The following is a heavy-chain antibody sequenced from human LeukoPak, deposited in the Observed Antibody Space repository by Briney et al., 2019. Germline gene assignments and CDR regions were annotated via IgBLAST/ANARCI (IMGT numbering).Heavy chain of an antibody. CDR2: IKKDGSEK. CDR1: GFTFSSYW. V-gene: IGHV3-7*03. CDR3: AKDYASEAGWDAFDI. D-gene: IGHD3-16*01. J-gene: IGHJ3*02. Sequence: GGSLRLSCAASGFTFSSYWMSWVRQAPGKGLEWVANIKKDGSEKYYVDSVKGRFTISRDNSKNTLYLQMNSLRAEDTAVYYCAKDYASEAGWDAFDIWGQGTMVTVSS.